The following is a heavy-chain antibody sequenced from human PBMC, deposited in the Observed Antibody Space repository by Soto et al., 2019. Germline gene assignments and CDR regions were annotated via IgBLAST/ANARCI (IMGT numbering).Heavy chain of an antibody. D-gene: IGHD5-18*01. CDR1: GYSFTSYW. J-gene: IGHJ4*02. CDR2: IYPGDSDT. CDR3: ARSTAMALYYFDY. V-gene: IGHV5-51*01. Sequence: RESLKISCKGSGYSFTSYWIGWVRQMPGKGLEWMGIIYPGDSDTRYSPSFQGQVTISADKSISTAYLQWSSLKASDTAMYYCARSTAMALYYFDYWGQGTLVTVSS.